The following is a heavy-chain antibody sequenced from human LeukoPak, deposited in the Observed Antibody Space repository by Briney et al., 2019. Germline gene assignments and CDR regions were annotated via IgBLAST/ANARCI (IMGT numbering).Heavy chain of an antibody. Sequence: PSETLSLTCAVYGGSFGGYYWSWIRQPPGKGLEWIGEINHSGSTNYNPSLKSRVTISVDTSKNQFSLKLSSVTAADTAVYYCAISNDAFDIWGQGTMVTVSS. CDR3: AISNDAFDI. CDR1: GGSFGGYY. CDR2: INHSGST. J-gene: IGHJ3*02. V-gene: IGHV4-34*01.